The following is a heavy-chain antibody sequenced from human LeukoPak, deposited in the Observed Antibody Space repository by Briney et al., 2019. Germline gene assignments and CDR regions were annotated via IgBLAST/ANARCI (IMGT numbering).Heavy chain of an antibody. CDR1: GFTFSSYS. CDR2: ISSSSSYI. J-gene: IGHJ3*02. D-gene: IGHD6-13*01. Sequence: GGSLRLSCAASGFTFSSYSMNWVRQAPGKELEWVSSISSSSSYIYYADSVKGRFTISRDNAKNSLYLQMNSLRAEDTAVYYCARGGRGGSSWDPGAFDIWGQGTMVTVSS. V-gene: IGHV3-21*01. CDR3: ARGGRGGSSWDPGAFDI.